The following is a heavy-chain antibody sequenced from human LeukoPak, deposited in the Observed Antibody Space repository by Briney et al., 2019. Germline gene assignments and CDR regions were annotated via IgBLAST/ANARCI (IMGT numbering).Heavy chain of an antibody. CDR3: ARDGGYSGFDADC. Sequence: GSLRLSCAASGFTFRTYSMKWVRQEPRKGLKWVSYISDSSAMYYADAVRGRFTISRENDKNSLFLQMNSLRADDTAVYYCARDGGYSGFDADCWGQGTLVTVSS. V-gene: IGHV3-48*01. CDR1: GFTFRTYS. J-gene: IGHJ4*02. CDR2: ISDSSAM. D-gene: IGHD5-12*01.